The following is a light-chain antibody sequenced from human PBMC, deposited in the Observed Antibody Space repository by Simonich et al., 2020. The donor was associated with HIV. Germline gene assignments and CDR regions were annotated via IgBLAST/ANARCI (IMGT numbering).Light chain of an antibody. Sequence: DIVMTQSPDSLAVSLGERATINCKSSQSVLHSSNNKNYLVWYQQKPGQRPKLLIYWASTRESGVPDRFSGSGSGTYFTLTISSLQAEDVAVYYCQQYYSTPLTFGGGTKVEIK. J-gene: IGKJ4*01. CDR1: QSVLHSSNNKNY. V-gene: IGKV4-1*01. CDR3: QQYYSTPLT. CDR2: WAS.